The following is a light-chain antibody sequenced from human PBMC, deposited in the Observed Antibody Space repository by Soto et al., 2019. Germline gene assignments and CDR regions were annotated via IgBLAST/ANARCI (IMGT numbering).Light chain of an antibody. CDR2: EVS. CDR1: SSGIGSYNY. CDR3: SSSSATLGV. J-gene: IGLJ3*02. V-gene: IGLV2-14*01. Sequence: QSALTQPASVSGSPGQSITISCTGASSGIGSYNYVSWYQQYPGKAPKLIIYEVSNRPAGVSHRFSGSRSGYTASLTISGLQADDEADYYCSSSSATLGVFGGGTQLTVL.